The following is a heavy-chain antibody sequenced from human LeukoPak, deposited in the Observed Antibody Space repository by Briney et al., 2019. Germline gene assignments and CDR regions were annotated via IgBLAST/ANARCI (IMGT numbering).Heavy chain of an antibody. J-gene: IGHJ3*02. CDR1: GFTFSSYS. V-gene: IGHV3-21*01. CDR2: ISSSSSYI. CDR3: ARDGSSWYSRGDAFDI. Sequence: GSLRLSCAASGFTFSSYSMNWVRQAPGKGLEWVSSISSSSSYIYYADSVKGRFTISRDNAKNSLYLQMNSLRAEDTAVYYCARDGSSWYSRGDAFDIWGQGTMVTVSS. D-gene: IGHD6-13*01.